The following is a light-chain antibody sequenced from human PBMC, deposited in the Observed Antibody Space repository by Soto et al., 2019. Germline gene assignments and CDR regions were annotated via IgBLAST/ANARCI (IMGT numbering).Light chain of an antibody. CDR3: SSYTSSSFVV. CDR1: SSDVGGYIY. V-gene: IGLV2-14*01. J-gene: IGLJ2*01. CDR2: EVR. Sequence: QSVLTQPASVSGSPGQSITISCTGTSSDVGGYIYVSWYLQYPGKAPKLIIYEVRNRPSGVSNRFSGSKSGDTASLTISGLQADDEAYYYCSSYTSSSFVVFGGGTKLTVL.